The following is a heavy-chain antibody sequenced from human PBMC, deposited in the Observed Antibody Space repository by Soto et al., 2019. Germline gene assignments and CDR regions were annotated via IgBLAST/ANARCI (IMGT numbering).Heavy chain of an antibody. Sequence: ASVKVSCKASGYTFTGCYMHWVRQAPGQGLEWMGWINPNSGGTNYAQKFQGWVTMTRDTSISTAYMELSRLRSDDTAVYYCARSRVVVPAAMLGPFDYWGQGTLVTVSS. CDR3: ARSRVVVPAAMLGPFDY. J-gene: IGHJ4*02. CDR1: GYTFTGCY. D-gene: IGHD2-2*01. CDR2: INPNSGGT. V-gene: IGHV1-2*04.